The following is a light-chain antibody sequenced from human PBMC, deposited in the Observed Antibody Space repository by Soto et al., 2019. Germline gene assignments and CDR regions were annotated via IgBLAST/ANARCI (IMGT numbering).Light chain of an antibody. V-gene: IGKV3-20*01. CDR1: QSVSSSY. CDR3: QQYGSSPFT. Sequence: IVLTQSPGTLSLSPGERATLSCRASQSVSSSYLAWYQQKPGQAPRLLIYGASSRATGIPDRFSGSGSGTDFTLTISRLEPEDFAVYYWQQYGSSPFTVGGGTKVDIK. J-gene: IGKJ4*01. CDR2: GAS.